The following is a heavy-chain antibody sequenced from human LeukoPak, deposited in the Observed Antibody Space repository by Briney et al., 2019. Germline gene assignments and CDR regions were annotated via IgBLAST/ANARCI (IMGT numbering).Heavy chain of an antibody. D-gene: IGHD1-14*01. J-gene: IGHJ4*02. CDR3: ARNPPATAEFYFDY. CDR1: GYSISSGYF. CDR2: VSHSWST. Sequence: SETLSLTCTVSGYSISSGYFWGWIRQPPGKGLEWIGSVSHSWSTRYSPSLQSRVTISLDTSKNQFSLKLSSVTAADTAVYFCARNPPATAEFYFDYWGQGTLVTVSS. V-gene: IGHV4-38-2*02.